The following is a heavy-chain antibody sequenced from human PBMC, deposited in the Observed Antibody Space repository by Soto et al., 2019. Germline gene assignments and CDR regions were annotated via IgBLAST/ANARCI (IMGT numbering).Heavy chain of an antibody. CDR2: ISHDGSNK. J-gene: IGHJ6*02. Sequence: GGSLRLSCAASGFTFSSLWMSWVRQAPGKGLEWVAVISHDGSNKYYADSVKGRFTISRDNSKNTLYLQMNSLRAEDTAVYYCAKAIYYYYYGMDVWGQGTTVTVSS. CDR3: AKAIYYYYYGMDV. V-gene: IGHV3-30*18. CDR1: GFTFSSLW.